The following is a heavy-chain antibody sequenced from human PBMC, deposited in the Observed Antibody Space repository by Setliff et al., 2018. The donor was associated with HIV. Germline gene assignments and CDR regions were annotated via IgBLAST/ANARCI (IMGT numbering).Heavy chain of an antibody. Sequence: PSETLSLTCSVSGDSVSRYYWSWIRQPPGKGLEWIGYMFYNGRSNYNPSLKSRATISVDASKNRFSLKLRSVTAADTAVYYCARGNPLRWNAFAFDIWGQGTMVTVSS. CDR3: ARGNPLRWNAFAFDI. CDR1: GDSVSRYY. D-gene: IGHD3-16*01. J-gene: IGHJ3*02. CDR2: MFYNGRS. V-gene: IGHV4-59*02.